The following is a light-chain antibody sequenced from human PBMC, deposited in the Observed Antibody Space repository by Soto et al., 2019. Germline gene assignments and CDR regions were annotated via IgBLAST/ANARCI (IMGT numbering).Light chain of an antibody. CDR2: KAS. J-gene: IGKJ1*01. CDR3: QQYQSYTWT. CDR1: QSIGSW. V-gene: IGKV1-5*03. Sequence: QLTQTPTSLCASVGHRVTITWRASQSIGSWLAWYPPKPGKAPKLLIYKASSLASGVPLRFSGSGAGTEFTLTISSLQPDDAATYDCQQYQSYTWTFGQGTKVDIK.